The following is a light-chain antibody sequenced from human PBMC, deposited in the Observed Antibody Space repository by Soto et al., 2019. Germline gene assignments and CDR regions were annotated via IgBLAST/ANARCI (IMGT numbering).Light chain of an antibody. V-gene: IGLV2-14*01. Sequence: QSVLTQPASVSGSPGQPITISCTGTSSDVGGYNYVSWYQQHPGKAPKLMIYEVSNRPSGVSNRFSGSKSGNTASLTIPGLQAEDEADYYCSSYTSSSTYVFGTGTKVTVL. CDR1: SSDVGGYNY. CDR2: EVS. CDR3: SSYTSSSTYV. J-gene: IGLJ1*01.